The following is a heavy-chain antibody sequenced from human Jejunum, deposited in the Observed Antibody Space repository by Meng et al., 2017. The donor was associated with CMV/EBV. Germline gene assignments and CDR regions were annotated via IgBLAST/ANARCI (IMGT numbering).Heavy chain of an antibody. CDR3: VGNYDVHPNWFDP. CDR1: GDSITHNLYY. J-gene: IGHJ5*02. CDR2: IYDSGAT. V-gene: IGHV4-30-4*08. Sequence: VSGDSITHNLYYWNWIRQTPGKGLEWIGCIYDSGATHYTPSLKGRVTMSVDTSTNQFSLNLKSVTAADTAIYYCVGNYDVHPNWFDPWGRGTLSPSPQ. D-gene: IGHD3-10*02.